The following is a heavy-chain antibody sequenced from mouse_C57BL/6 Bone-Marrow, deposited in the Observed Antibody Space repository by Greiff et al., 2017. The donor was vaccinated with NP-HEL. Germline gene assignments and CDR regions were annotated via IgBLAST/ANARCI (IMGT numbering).Heavy chain of an antibody. CDR2: LYPGSGST. CDR1: GYTFTSYW. CDR3: ARSHRGYFDV. D-gene: IGHD3-1*01. Sequence: QVQLQQPGAELVKPGASVKMSCKASGYTFTSYWITWVKQRPGQGLEWIGDLYPGSGSTNYNEKFKSKATLTVDTSSSTAYMQLSSLTSEDSAVYYCARSHRGYFDVWGTGTTVTVSS. J-gene: IGHJ1*03. V-gene: IGHV1-55*01.